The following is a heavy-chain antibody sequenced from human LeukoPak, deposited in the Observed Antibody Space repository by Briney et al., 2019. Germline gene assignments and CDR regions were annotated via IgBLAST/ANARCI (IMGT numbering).Heavy chain of an antibody. Sequence: ASVKVSCKASGYTFTGYYMHWVRQAPGQGLEWMGWIKVNSGGTNYAQKFQGRVTMTRDTSISTAYMELSRLRSDDTAVYYCARGDAPTYYYDTSGYSVGDYWGQGSLATVSS. CDR3: ARGDAPTYYYDTSGYSVGDY. D-gene: IGHD3-22*01. CDR2: IKVNSGGT. J-gene: IGHJ4*02. V-gene: IGHV1-2*02. CDR1: GYTFTGYY.